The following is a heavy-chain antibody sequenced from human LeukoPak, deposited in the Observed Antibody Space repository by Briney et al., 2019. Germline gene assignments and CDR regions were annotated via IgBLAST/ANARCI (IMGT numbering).Heavy chain of an antibody. CDR3: AREAVSKGLYLDAFDI. J-gene: IGHJ3*02. CDR2: ISAYNGNT. Sequence: GASVTVSCKASGYTFTSYGISWVRQAPGQGLEWMGWISAYNGNTNYAQKLQGRVTMTTDTSTSTAYMELRSLRSDDTAVYYCAREAVSKGLYLDAFDIWGQGTMVTVSS. V-gene: IGHV1-18*01. D-gene: IGHD2-2*02. CDR1: GYTFTSYG.